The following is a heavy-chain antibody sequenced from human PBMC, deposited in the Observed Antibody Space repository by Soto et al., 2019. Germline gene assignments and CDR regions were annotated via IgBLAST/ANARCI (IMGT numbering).Heavy chain of an antibody. CDR3: VKALSARYNSARAFDI. CDR2: ISNNGGST. Sequence: PGGSLRLSCAASGFTFSSYGMHWVRQAPGKGLEYVSGISNNGGSTYYADSVNGRFTISRDNSKNMLYVQMNSLGAEDTAVYYCVKALSARYNSARAFDIWGQGTMVTVSS. D-gene: IGHD2-2*02. J-gene: IGHJ3*02. CDR1: GFTFSSYG. V-gene: IGHV3-64*05.